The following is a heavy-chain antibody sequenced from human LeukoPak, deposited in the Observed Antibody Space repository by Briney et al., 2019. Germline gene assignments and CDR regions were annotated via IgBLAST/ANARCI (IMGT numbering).Heavy chain of an antibody. V-gene: IGHV3-53*01. J-gene: IGHJ4*02. Sequence: GGSLRLSCAASGFTVSSNYMSWVRQAPGRGLEWVSALYSGGNTYYADSVRGRFTISRDNSKNTLFLQMNSLRAEDTAVYYCATRTHGYSYGTFDYWGQGTLVTVSS. D-gene: IGHD5-18*01. CDR3: ATRTHGYSYGTFDY. CDR1: GFTVSSNY. CDR2: LYSGGNT.